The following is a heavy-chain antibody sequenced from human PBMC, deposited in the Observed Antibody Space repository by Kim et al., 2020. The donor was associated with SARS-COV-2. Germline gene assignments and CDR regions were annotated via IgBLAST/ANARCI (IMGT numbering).Heavy chain of an antibody. V-gene: IGHV3-30*04. Sequence: GGSLRLSCAASGFTFSSYAMHWVRQAPGKGLEWVAVISYDGSNKYYADSVKGRFTISRDNSKNTLYLQMNSLRAEDTAVYYCARDRGPRGYSSGWYVSRVGWFDPWGQGTLVTVSS. CDR3: ARDRGPRGYSSGWYVSRVGWFDP. D-gene: IGHD6-19*01. J-gene: IGHJ5*02. CDR1: GFTFSSYA. CDR2: ISYDGSNK.